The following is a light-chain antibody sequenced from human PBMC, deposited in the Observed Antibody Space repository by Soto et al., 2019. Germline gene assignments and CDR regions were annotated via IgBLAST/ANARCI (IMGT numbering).Light chain of an antibody. V-gene: IGLV2-23*01. CDR3: CSYARGSTYV. CDR1: SSDVGSYNL. CDR2: EGT. J-gene: IGLJ1*01. Sequence: QSALTQPASVSGSPGQSITISCTGTSSDVGSYNLVSWYQQHPGKVPQLMIYEGTKRPSGVSNRFSGSKSGNTASLTISGLQAEDGADYYCCSYARGSTYVFGTGTKVTVL.